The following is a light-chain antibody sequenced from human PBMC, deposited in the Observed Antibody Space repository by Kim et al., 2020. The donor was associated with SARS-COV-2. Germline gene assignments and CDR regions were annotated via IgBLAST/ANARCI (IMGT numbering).Light chain of an antibody. Sequence: SHGQRASSTWCEEKLGDKYGCGYQQKPGQSPWRVIYEDSRRPSGIPERFLGSNSGNTATLTISGTQAMDEADYYCQAWDSSTGVFGGGTQLTVL. CDR1: KLGDKY. CDR3: QAWDSSTGV. V-gene: IGLV3-1*01. CDR2: EDS. J-gene: IGLJ3*02.